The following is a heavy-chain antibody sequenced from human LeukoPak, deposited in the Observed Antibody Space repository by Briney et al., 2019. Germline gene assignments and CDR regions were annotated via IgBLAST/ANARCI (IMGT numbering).Heavy chain of an antibody. D-gene: IGHD1-26*01. CDR3: ARLWYSGSYYYFDY. J-gene: IGHJ4*02. CDR1: GGSISSSSYY. Sequence: SETLSLTCTVSGGSISSSSYYWGWIRQPPGKGLEWIGSIYYSGSTYDNPSLKSRVTISVDTSKNQFSLKLSSVTAADTAVYYCARLWYSGSYYYFDYWGQGTLVTVSS. CDR2: IYYSGST. V-gene: IGHV4-39*01.